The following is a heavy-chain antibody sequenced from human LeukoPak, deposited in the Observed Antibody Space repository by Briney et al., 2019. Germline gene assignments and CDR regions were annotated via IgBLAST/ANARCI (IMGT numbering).Heavy chain of an antibody. CDR3: ARDRAVAGTRSLGY. CDR2: INPNSGGT. CDR1: GYTFTGYY. J-gene: IGHJ4*02. Sequence: ASVKVSCKASGYTFTGYYMHWVRQAHGQGLEWMGWINPNSGGTNYAQKFQGRVTMTRDTSISTAYMELSRLRSDDTAVYYCARDRAVAGTRSLGYWGQGTLVTVSS. V-gene: IGHV1-2*02. D-gene: IGHD6-19*01.